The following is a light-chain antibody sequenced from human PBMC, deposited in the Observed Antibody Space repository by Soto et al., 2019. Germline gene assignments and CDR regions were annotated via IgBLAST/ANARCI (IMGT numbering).Light chain of an antibody. V-gene: IGKV3-20*01. CDR3: QQYGSSPLIT. Sequence: ELVLTQSPGILSLSPGQRASLSCGASQSISSSFLAWYQQKPGQAPKFLIYGVSSRATGIPDRFSGSGSGTDFTLTISRLEPEDFAVYHCQQYGSSPLITFGQGTRLEIK. CDR2: GVS. CDR1: QSISSSF. J-gene: IGKJ5*01.